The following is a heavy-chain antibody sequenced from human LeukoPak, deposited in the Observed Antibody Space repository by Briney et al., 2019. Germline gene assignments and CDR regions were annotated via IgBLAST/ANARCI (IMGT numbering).Heavy chain of an antibody. D-gene: IGHD3-22*01. CDR2: INSDGSST. V-gene: IGHV3-74*01. Sequence: GGSLRLSCAASGFTFSSYWMHWVRQAPGKGLVWVSHINSDGSSTSYADSVEGRFTISRDNAKNTLYLQMNSLRAEDTAVYYCARDPAYYDSSGLTDYWGQGTLVTVSS. J-gene: IGHJ4*02. CDR1: GFTFSSYW. CDR3: ARDPAYYDSSGLTDY.